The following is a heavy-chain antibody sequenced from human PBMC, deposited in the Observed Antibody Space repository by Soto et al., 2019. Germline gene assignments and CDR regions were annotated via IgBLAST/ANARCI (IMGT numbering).Heavy chain of an antibody. Sequence: ASVKVSRKVSGYTLTELSMHWVRQAPGKGLEWMGGFDPEDGETIYAQKYQGRVTMTEDTSTDTAYMELSSLRSEDTAFFFCALQVPLGGKETVFAFWGKGTLVTVS. D-gene: IGHD3-16*01. CDR2: FDPEDGET. CDR1: GYTLTELS. CDR3: ALQVPLGGKETVFAF. J-gene: IGHJ4*02. V-gene: IGHV1-24*01.